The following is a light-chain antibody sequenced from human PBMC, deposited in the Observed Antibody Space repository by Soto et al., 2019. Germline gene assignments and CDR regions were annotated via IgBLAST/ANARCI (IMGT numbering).Light chain of an antibody. CDR2: DAS. CDR1: QSISNR. CDR3: PQYNSYPWT. Sequence: DIQMTQSPSTLSASVGDGVTITCRASQSISNRLAWYQQKPGEAPKYLIYDASTLDSGAPSRFSGSGSGTEFTLSISSLQPDDFATYYCPQYNSYPWTFGQGTKVEI. J-gene: IGKJ1*01. V-gene: IGKV1-5*01.